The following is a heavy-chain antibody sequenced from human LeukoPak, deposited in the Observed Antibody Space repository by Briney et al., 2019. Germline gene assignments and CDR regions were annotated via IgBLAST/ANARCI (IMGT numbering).Heavy chain of an antibody. CDR3: AREDFYFDY. V-gene: IGHV3-30-3*01. J-gene: IGHJ4*02. CDR1: GFTFSSFP. Sequence: PGGSLRLSCAASGFTFSSFPMHWVHQAPGKGLEWVAAISNDGSNKYHADSVKGRFSISRDNSKNTLYLQTNSLSAEDTAVYYCAREDFYFDYWGQGALVTVSS. D-gene: IGHD3/OR15-3a*01. CDR2: ISNDGSNK.